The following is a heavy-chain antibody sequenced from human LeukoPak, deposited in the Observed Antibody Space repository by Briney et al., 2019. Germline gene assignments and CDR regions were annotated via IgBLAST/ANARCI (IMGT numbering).Heavy chain of an antibody. V-gene: IGHV3-33*01. D-gene: IGHD1-14*01. CDR2: IWYNGSNK. Sequence: PGRSLRLSCAASGFTFSSYGMHWVRQAPGKGLEWVAVIWYNGSNKYYADSVKGRFTISRGSSKNTLYLQMNSLRAEDTAVYYCARDRGNRFDYWGQGTLVTVSS. CDR3: ARDRGNRFDY. J-gene: IGHJ4*02. CDR1: GFTFSSYG.